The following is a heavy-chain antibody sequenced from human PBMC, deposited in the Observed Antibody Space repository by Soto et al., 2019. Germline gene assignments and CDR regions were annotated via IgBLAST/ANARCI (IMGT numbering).Heavy chain of an antibody. D-gene: IGHD2-2*01. V-gene: IGHV1-69*13. Sequence: GASVKVSCKASGGTFSSYAISWVRQAPGQGLEWMGGIIPIFGTANYAQKFQGRVTITADESTSPAYMELSSLRSEDTVVYYCARKGSSVYYYYGMDVWGQGTTVTVSS. CDR2: IIPIFGTA. CDR3: ARKGSSVYYYYGMDV. CDR1: GGTFSSYA. J-gene: IGHJ6*02.